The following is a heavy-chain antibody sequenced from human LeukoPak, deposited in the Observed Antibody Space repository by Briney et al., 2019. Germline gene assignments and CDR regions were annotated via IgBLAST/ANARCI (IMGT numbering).Heavy chain of an antibody. CDR2: IYPDDSDA. CDR1: GYSFTSYW. J-gene: IGHJ4*02. Sequence: GESLKISCKGSGYSFTSYWIGWVRQIPGKGLEWMGTIYPDDSDARYSPSFQGQVTISADKSISTAYLQWSSLKASDTAMYYCARLDGSGSYYGLYFDYWGQGTLVTVSS. D-gene: IGHD3-10*01. CDR3: ARLDGSGSYYGLYFDY. V-gene: IGHV5-51*01.